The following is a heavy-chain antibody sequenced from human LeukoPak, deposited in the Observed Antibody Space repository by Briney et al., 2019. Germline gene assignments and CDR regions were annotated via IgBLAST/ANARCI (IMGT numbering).Heavy chain of an antibody. CDR3: ARAGGIAVAGTGSWFDP. V-gene: IGHV1-18*01. Sequence: ASVKVSCKASGYTFTSYGISWVRQAPGQGLEWMGWISAYNGNTNYAQKLQGRVTMTTDTSTSTAYMELRSLRSDDTAVYYCARAGGIAVAGTGSWFDPWGQGTLVTVSS. J-gene: IGHJ5*02. CDR1: GYTFTSYG. CDR2: ISAYNGNT. D-gene: IGHD6-19*01.